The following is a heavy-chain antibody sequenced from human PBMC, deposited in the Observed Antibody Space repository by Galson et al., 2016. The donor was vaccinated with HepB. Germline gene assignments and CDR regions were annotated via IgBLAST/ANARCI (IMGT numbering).Heavy chain of an antibody. Sequence: SLRLSCAASGFAFDDYWMSWVRQGPVKGLEWVANIHKDGNTKAYGGSVQGRFTISRDNAERSVSLQMDGLRPEDTAVYYCVRAVRTDYSGSWWDSWGQGTLVTVSS. CDR3: VRAVRTDYSGSWWDS. CDR1: GFAFDDYW. V-gene: IGHV3-7*03. J-gene: IGHJ5*01. D-gene: IGHD6-13*01. CDR2: IHKDGNTK.